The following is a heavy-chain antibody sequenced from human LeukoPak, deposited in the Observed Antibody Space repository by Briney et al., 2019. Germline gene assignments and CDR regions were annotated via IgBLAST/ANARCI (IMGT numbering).Heavy chain of an antibody. CDR3: ARVLNEWELGDY. V-gene: IGHV1-18*04. J-gene: IGHJ4*02. CDR1: GYTFTGYY. CDR2: ISAYNGNT. Sequence: ASVKVSCKASGYTFTGYYMHWVRQAPGQGLEWMGWISAYNGNTNYAQKLQGRVTMTTDTSTSTAYMELRSLRSDDTAVYYCARVLNEWELGDYWGQGTLVTVSS. D-gene: IGHD1-26*01.